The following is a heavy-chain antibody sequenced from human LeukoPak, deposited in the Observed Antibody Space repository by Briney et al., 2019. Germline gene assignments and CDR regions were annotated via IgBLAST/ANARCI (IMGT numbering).Heavy chain of an antibody. Sequence: SETLSLTCAVYGGPFSGYYWSWIRQPPGKGLEWIGEINHSGSTNYNPSLKSRVTISVDTSKNQFSLKLSSVTAADTAVYYCARGLPRRLRLSHYFDCWGQGTLVAVSS. CDR2: INHSGST. V-gene: IGHV4-34*01. CDR1: GGPFSGYY. CDR3: ARGLPRRLRLSHYFDC. D-gene: IGHD3-16*01. J-gene: IGHJ4*02.